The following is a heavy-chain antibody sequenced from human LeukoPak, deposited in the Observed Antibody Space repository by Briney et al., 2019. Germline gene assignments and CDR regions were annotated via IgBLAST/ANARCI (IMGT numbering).Heavy chain of an antibody. V-gene: IGHV3-48*03. Sequence: PGGSLRLSCAASGFTFSSYEMNWVRQAPGKGLEWVSYISSSGSTIYYADSVKGRFTISRDNAKNSLYLQMNSLRAEDTAVYYCARLEWGPPSPFDYWGQGTLVTVSS. CDR1: GFTFSSYE. D-gene: IGHD3-3*01. J-gene: IGHJ4*02. CDR3: ARLEWGPPSPFDY. CDR2: ISSSGSTI.